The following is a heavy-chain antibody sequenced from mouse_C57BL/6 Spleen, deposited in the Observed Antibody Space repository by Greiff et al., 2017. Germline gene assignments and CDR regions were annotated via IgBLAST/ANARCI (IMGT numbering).Heavy chain of an antibody. CDR1: GYTFTSYW. CDR2: IDPSDSYT. D-gene: IGHD2-1*01. Sequence: VQLQQSGAELVRPGTSVKLSCKASGYTFTSYWMHWVKQRPGQGLEWIGVIDPSDSYTNYNQKFKGKATLTVDTSSSTAYMQLSSLTSEDSAVYYCAYYGNYGAWFAYWGQGTLVTVSA. CDR3: AYYGNYGAWFAY. J-gene: IGHJ3*01. V-gene: IGHV1-59*01.